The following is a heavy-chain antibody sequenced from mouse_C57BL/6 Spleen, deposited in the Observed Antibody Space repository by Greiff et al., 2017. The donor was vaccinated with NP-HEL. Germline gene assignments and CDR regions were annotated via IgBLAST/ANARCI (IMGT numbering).Heavy chain of an antibody. V-gene: IGHV1-22*01. D-gene: IGHD1-1*01. CDR3: ARDYYGLDY. J-gene: IGHJ2*01. CDR2: INPDNGGT. Sequence: VQLQQSGPELVKPGASVKMSCKASGYTFTDYNMPWVKQSPGKSLEWIGYINPDNGGTSYNQKFKGKATLTVNKSSSTAYMELRSLTSEDSAVYYCARDYYGLDYWGQGTTLTVSS. CDR1: GYTFTDYN.